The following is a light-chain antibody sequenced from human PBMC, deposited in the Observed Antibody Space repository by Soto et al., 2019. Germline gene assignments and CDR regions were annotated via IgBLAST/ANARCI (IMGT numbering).Light chain of an antibody. J-gene: IGLJ2*01. CDR1: SSNIGSNY. CDR2: RTH. CDR3: ATRYYSLRGPVL. V-gene: IGLV1-47*01. Sequence: QSVLSQAPSASGTPGQRVTISCSGSSSNIGSNYVYWYQQLPETAPNLLLYRTHQRPSGVPDRFSASKSDTSASLVISGLRSEDEAAYYCATRYYSLRGPVLFGGGTKLTVL.